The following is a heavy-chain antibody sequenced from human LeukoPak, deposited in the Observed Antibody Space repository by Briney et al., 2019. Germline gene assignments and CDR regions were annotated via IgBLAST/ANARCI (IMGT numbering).Heavy chain of an antibody. CDR1: GGSISSYY. CDR2: IYASGST. J-gene: IGHJ5*02. V-gene: IGHV4-4*07. Sequence: SETLSLTCTVSGGSISSYYWSWIRQPAGKGLEWIGRIYASGSTYYNPSLKSRVTMSVDTSKNQFSLKLNSVTAADTAVYYCARSSGWYWLDPWGQGTLVTVSS. D-gene: IGHD6-19*01. CDR3: ARSSGWYWLDP.